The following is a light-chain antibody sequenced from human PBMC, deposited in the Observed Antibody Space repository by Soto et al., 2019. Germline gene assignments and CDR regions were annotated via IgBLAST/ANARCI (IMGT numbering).Light chain of an antibody. V-gene: IGKV3-15*01. CDR3: QQYNDWPRT. J-gene: IGKJ1*01. CDR2: GAS. CDR1: QSVSSN. Sequence: EIVLTQSPATLSSFPGERAILSFSASQSVSSNLAWYQQKPGQAPRLLIYGASTRATGIPARFSGSGSGTEFTLTISSLQSEDFAVYYCQQYNDWPRTCGQGTKVDIK.